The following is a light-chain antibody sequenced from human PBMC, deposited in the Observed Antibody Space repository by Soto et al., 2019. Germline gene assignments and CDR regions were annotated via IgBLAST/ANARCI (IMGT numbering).Light chain of an antibody. CDR1: QSVLYSSNNKNY. V-gene: IGKV4-1*01. J-gene: IGKJ2*01. CDR3: QQYYSTPPS. Sequence: DIVMTQSPDSLAVSLGERATINCKSSQSVLYSSNNKNYLAWYQKKVGQPPKLLIYWASTRESGVPDRFSGSGSGTDFTLTISSLQAEDGAVYFCQQYYSTPPSFGQGTKMEIK. CDR2: WAS.